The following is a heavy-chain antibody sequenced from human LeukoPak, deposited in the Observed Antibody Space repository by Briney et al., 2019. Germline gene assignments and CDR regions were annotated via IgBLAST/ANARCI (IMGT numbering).Heavy chain of an antibody. J-gene: IGHJ4*02. CDR3: ARHFRGAVATYYFDY. V-gene: IGHV5-10-1*01. CDR2: IDPSDSYT. Sequence: GESLKISCKGSGYSFSNYWINWVRQMPRKGLEWMGRIDPSDSYTNYSPSFQGHVTISADKSVTTAYLQWSSLKASDTAMYYCARHFRGAVATYYFDYWGQGTLVTVSS. CDR1: GYSFSNYW. D-gene: IGHD6-19*01.